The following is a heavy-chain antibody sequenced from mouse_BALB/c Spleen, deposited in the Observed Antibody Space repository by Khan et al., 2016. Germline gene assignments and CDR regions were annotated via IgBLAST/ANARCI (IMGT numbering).Heavy chain of an antibody. V-gene: IGHV1-80*01. J-gene: IGHJ3*01. CDR1: GYTFSSYW. D-gene: IGHD2-12*01. Sequence: QVQLQQSGAGLVRPGSSVKISCKATGYTFSSYWMNWVRQRPGQGLEWIGQIYTGDGDTNYNGKFRGKATLTEDKSSITAYMQLKSLTSEDSAVYVFSSAVSRYDGSFAYWCQGTLVTVSA. CDR3: SSAVSRYDGSFAY. CDR2: IYTGDGDT.